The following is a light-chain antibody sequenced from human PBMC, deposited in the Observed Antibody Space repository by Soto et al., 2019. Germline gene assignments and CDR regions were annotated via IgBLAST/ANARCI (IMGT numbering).Light chain of an antibody. CDR3: SSYACSNNLVV. Sequence: QSALTQPPSASGSPGQSVTISCTGTSSDVGGYSYVSWYRQHPGKAPKLMIYEVTKRPSGVPDRFSGSKSANTASLTVSGLQSEDEADYYCSSYACSNNLVVFGGGTQLTVL. V-gene: IGLV2-8*01. J-gene: IGLJ2*01. CDR1: SSDVGGYSY. CDR2: EVT.